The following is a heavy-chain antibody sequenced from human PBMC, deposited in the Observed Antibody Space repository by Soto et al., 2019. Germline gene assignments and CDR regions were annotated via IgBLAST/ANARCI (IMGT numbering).Heavy chain of an antibody. CDR3: ARKDRDGYNLFVLDY. V-gene: IGHV3-30-3*01. Sequence: GGSLRLSCAASGFTFSSYAMHWVRKAPGKGLEWVAVISYDGSNKYYADSVKGRFTISRDNAKNTLYLQMNSLRAEDTALYYCARKDRDGYNLFVLDYWGQGTLVTVSS. D-gene: IGHD5-12*01. CDR1: GFTFSSYA. CDR2: ISYDGSNK. J-gene: IGHJ4*02.